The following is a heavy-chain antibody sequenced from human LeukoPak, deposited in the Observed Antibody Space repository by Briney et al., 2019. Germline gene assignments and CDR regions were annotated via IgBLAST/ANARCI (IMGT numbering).Heavy chain of an antibody. D-gene: IGHD2-15*01. Sequence: GGSLRLSCAASGFTFSSYGMHWVRQAPGKGLEWVAVISYDGSNKYYADSVKGRFTISRDNSKNTLYLQMNSLRAEDTAVYYCAKVRYCSGGSCLNWFDPWGQGTLVTVSS. CDR3: AKVRYCSGGSCLNWFDP. CDR1: GFTFSSYG. V-gene: IGHV3-30*18. CDR2: ISYDGSNK. J-gene: IGHJ5*02.